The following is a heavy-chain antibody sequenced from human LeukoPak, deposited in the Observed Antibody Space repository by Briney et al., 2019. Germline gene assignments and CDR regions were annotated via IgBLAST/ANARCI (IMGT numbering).Heavy chain of an antibody. CDR1: GFTFSRYS. CDR2: ISISSNYI. CDR3: ARGSRFGVVGRDAFDI. Sequence: GGSLRLSCAASGFTFSRYSMNWVREAPGKGLEWVSSISISSNYIYYADSVKGRFTISRDNAKNSLYLQMNSLRAEDTAVYYCARGSRFGVVGRDAFDIWGQGTMVTVSS. V-gene: IGHV3-21*01. D-gene: IGHD3-3*01. J-gene: IGHJ3*02.